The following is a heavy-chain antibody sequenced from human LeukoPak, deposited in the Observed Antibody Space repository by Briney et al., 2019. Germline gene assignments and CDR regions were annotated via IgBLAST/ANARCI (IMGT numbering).Heavy chain of an antibody. D-gene: IGHD3-16*01. Sequence: SVKVSCKASGGTFSSYAISWVRQAPGQGLEWMGGIIPIFGTANYAQKFQGRVTITADESTSTAYMELSSLRSEDTAVYYCARARSFALGGYYYGMDVWGKGTTVTVSS. CDR1: GGTFSSYA. CDR3: ARARSFALGGYYYGMDV. J-gene: IGHJ6*04. V-gene: IGHV1-69*13. CDR2: IIPIFGTA.